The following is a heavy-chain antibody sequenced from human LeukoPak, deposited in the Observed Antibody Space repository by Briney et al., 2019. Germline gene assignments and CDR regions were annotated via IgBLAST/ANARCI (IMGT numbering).Heavy chain of an antibody. D-gene: IGHD6-25*01. Sequence: GGSLRLSCAASGFTFDDYAMHWVRQAPGKGLEWVSGISWNSGSIGYADSVKGRFTISRDNAKNSLYLQMNSLRAEDTAVYYCAKAAYARLQPNPFDYWGQGTLVTVSS. J-gene: IGHJ4*02. CDR2: ISWNSGSI. CDR1: GFTFDDYA. CDR3: AKAAYARLQPNPFDY. V-gene: IGHV3-9*01.